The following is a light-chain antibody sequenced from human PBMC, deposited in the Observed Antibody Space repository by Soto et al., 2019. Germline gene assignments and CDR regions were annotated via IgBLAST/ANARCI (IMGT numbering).Light chain of an antibody. V-gene: IGKV1-27*01. CDR2: TAS. CDR3: QAYDSGPLT. CDR1: HDIKSS. J-gene: IGKJ4*01. Sequence: DIQMTQSPPSLSASVGDRVTITCRASHDIKSSLAWYQQRAGKAPKLLIFTASTLESGVPSRFSGGGSGTEFTLTISSLQPEDVATYYCQAYDSGPLTFGGGTEVQI.